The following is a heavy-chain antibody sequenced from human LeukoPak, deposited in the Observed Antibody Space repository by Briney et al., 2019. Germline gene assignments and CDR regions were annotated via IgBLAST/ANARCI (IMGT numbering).Heavy chain of an antibody. CDR3: ARGVLYYDILTGYSHPYYFDY. D-gene: IGHD3-9*01. V-gene: IGHV3-20*04. Sequence: PGGSLRLSCAASGFTFDDYGMSWVRQAPGKGLEWVSGTNWNGGSTGYADSVKGRFTISRDNAKNSLYLQMNSLRAEDTALYYCARGVLYYDILTGYSHPYYFDYWGQGTLVTVSS. J-gene: IGHJ4*02. CDR1: GFTFDDYG. CDR2: TNWNGGST.